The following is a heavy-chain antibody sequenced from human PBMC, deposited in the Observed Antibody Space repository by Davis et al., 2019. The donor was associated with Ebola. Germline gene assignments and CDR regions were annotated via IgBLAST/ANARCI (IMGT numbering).Heavy chain of an antibody. D-gene: IGHD6-19*01. J-gene: IGHJ4*02. CDR1: GFTFSSYG. CDR3: ARGQQWLEGSFDY. V-gene: IGHV3-33*01. Sequence: GESLKISCAASGFTFSSYGMHWVRQAPGRGLEWVAIIWYDGSNKFYADSVKGRFTISRDNSKNTLYLQINSLRAEDTAVYYCARGQQWLEGSFDYWGQGTLVTVSS. CDR2: IWYDGSNK.